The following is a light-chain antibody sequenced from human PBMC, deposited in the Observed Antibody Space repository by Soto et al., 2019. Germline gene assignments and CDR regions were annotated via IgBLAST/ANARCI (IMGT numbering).Light chain of an antibody. CDR1: SSNIGAGLH. Sequence: QSVLTQPPSVSGAPGQRITISCTGSSSNIGAGLHVHWYQQVPGTAPKLLIFDSRNRPSGVPDRFSGSKSGTSASLAITGLQADDEAAYYCQSFDNSLSAWVFGGGTKLTVL. J-gene: IGLJ3*02. CDR2: DSR. CDR3: QSFDNSLSAWV. V-gene: IGLV1-40*01.